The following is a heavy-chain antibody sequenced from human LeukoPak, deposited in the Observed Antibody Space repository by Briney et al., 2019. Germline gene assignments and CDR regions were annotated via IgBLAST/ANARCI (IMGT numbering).Heavy chain of an antibody. J-gene: IGHJ5*02. CDR3: ARSVVGATYNWFDP. Sequence: SETLSLTCTVSGGSISSYYWSWIRQPPGKGLEWIGYIYHSGSTNYNPSLKSRVTISVDTSKNQFSLKLSSVTAADTAVYYCARSVVGATYNWFDPWGQGTLVTVSS. CDR1: GGSISSYY. CDR2: IYHSGST. V-gene: IGHV4-59*01. D-gene: IGHD1-26*01.